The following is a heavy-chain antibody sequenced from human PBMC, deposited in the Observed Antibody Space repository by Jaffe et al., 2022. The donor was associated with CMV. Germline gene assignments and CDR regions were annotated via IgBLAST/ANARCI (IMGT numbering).Heavy chain of an antibody. CDR3: ARARSSSWYYFDY. CDR1: GFTVSSNY. Sequence: EVQLVESGGGLIQPGGSLRLSCAASGFTVSSNYMSWVRQAPGKGLEWVSVIYSGGSTYYADSVKGRFTISRDNSKNTLYLQMNSLRAEDTAVYYCARARSSSWYYFDYWGQGTLVTVSS. J-gene: IGHJ4*02. D-gene: IGHD6-13*01. V-gene: IGHV3-53*01. CDR2: IYSGGST.